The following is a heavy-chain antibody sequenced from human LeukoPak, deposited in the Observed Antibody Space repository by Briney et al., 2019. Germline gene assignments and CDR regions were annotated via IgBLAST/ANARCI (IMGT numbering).Heavy chain of an antibody. Sequence: GGSLRLSCAASGFIVSNNYMSWIRQAPGKGLEWVAVISYDESDKYYADSVKGRFTISRDNSKNTLYLQMNSLRVEDTAVYYCARRWSFDYWGQGTLVTVSS. D-gene: IGHD6-13*01. CDR3: ARRWSFDY. V-gene: IGHV3-30*03. J-gene: IGHJ4*02. CDR2: ISYDESDK. CDR1: GFIVSNNY.